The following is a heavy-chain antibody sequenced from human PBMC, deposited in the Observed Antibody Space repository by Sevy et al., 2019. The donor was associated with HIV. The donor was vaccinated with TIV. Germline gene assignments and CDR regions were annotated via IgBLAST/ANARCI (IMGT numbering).Heavy chain of an antibody. Sequence: GGSLRLSCAASGFTLSTYSMNWVRQAPGKGLEWVSYISSSSRTIHYADSVKGRFTISRDNAKNSLYLQMNSLRAEDTAVYYCAMDPLSGILSPDFDYWGQGTLVTVSS. D-gene: IGHD2-2*03. CDR1: GFTLSTYS. CDR2: ISSSSRTI. CDR3: AMDPLSGILSPDFDY. J-gene: IGHJ4*02. V-gene: IGHV3-48*01.